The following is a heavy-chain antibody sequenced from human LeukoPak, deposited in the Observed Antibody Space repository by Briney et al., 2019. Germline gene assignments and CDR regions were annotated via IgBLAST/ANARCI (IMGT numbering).Heavy chain of an antibody. CDR2: ISSSSSYI. J-gene: IGHJ5*02. CDR3: ARDIRGGGDGT. V-gene: IGHV3-21*01. Sequence: GGSLRLSCAASGFTFSSYSMHWVRQAPGKGLEWVSSISSSSSYIYYADSVKGRFTISRDNAKNSLYLQMNSLRAEDTAVYYCARDIRGGGDGTWGQGTLVTVSS. D-gene: IGHD2-21*02. CDR1: GFTFSSYS.